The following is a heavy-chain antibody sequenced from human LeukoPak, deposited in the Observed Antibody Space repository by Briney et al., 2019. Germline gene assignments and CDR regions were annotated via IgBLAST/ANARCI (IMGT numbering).Heavy chain of an antibody. CDR1: GGSISSYY. J-gene: IGHJ3*02. V-gene: IGHV4-4*07. D-gene: IGHD3-9*01. CDR2: IYTSGST. CDR3: ARDAYYDILTGYYSPHAFDI. Sequence: PSETLSLTCTVSGGSISSYYWSWIRQPAGKGLEWIGRIYTSGSTNYNPSLKSRVTISVDTSKNQFSPKLSSVTAADTAVYYCARDAYYDILTGYYSPHAFDIWGQGTMVTVSS.